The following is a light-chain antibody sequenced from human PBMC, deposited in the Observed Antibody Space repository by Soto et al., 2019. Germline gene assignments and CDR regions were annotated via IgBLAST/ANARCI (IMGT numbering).Light chain of an antibody. J-gene: IGLJ2*01. CDR1: SGDVGGYNF. Sequence: QSALTQPASVSGSPGQSITISCTGTSGDVGGYNFVSWYQQYPGNAPKLMIFEVSNRPSGVSSRFSGSKSGNTASLTISGLQAEDEADYYCSSYTSSSTLVFGGGTKVTVL. CDR3: SSYTSSSTLV. CDR2: EVS. V-gene: IGLV2-14*01.